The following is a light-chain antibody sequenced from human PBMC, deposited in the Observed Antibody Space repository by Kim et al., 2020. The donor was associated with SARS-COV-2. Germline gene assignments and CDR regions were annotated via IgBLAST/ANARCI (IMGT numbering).Light chain of an antibody. CDR2: EVS. CDR1: SSDVGGYNS. Sequence: QSALTQPPSASGSPGQSVTISCTGTSSDVGGYNSVSWYQQHPGKAPKLLIYEVSERPSGVPDRFSGSKSVNTASLTVSGLQAEDEADYYCSSYAGSNILGVFGGGTQLTVL. CDR3: SSYAGSNILGV. J-gene: IGLJ3*02. V-gene: IGLV2-8*01.